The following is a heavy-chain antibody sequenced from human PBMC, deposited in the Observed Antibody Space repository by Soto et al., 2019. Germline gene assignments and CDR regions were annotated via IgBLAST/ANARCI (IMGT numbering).Heavy chain of an antibody. CDR1: GYTFTSYY. J-gene: IGHJ6*02. Sequence: GASVKVSCKASGYTFTSYYMHWVRQAPGQGLEWMGIINPSGGSTSYAQKFQGRVTMTRDTSTSTVYMELSSLRSEDTAVYYCARDLSFSVAGRLYYYYGMDVWGQGTTVTVS. V-gene: IGHV1-46*01. CDR2: INPSGGST. CDR3: ARDLSFSVAGRLYYYYGMDV. D-gene: IGHD6-19*01.